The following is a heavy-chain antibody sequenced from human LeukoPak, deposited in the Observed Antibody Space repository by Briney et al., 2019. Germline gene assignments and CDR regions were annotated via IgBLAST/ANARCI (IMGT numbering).Heavy chain of an antibody. J-gene: IGHJ4*02. CDR1: GGSFSDKY. V-gene: IGHV4-34*01. D-gene: IGHD1-26*01. CDR3: TRLWDQSGSY. Sequence: PSETLSLTCALYGGSFSDKYWTWIRQPPGKGLEWMGEINHSGITNYSPSLKSRVTISVDTSRNQFSLKLTSVTAADTAMYYCTRLWDQSGSYWGQGTLVIVSS. CDR2: INHSGIT.